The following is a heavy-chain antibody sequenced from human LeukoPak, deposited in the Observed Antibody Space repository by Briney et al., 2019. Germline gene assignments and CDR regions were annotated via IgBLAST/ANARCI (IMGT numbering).Heavy chain of an antibody. CDR2: IFSTWAT. CDR3: ARFSTRFDSGCSDASCYVHY. J-gene: IGHJ4*02. Sequence: PSETLSLTCTGSGGSISVHYWTWIRLPPGTGLELIGHIFSTWATHYNPSLRSRVTMSIDTSKNQFSLRLSSVNVADTAVYYCARFSTRFDSGCSDASCYVHYWGQGTQVTVSS. D-gene: IGHD2-2*01. V-gene: IGHV4-59*11. CDR1: GGSISVHY.